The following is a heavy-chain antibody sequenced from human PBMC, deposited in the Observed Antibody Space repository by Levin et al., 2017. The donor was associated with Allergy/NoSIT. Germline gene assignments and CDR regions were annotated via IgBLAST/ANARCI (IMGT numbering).Heavy chain of an antibody. J-gene: IGHJ6*02. D-gene: IGHD6-6*01. CDR2: ISYDGSNK. CDR3: ARDKPGGSSSAGGMDV. V-gene: IGHV3-30*04. Sequence: GGSLRLSCAASGFTFSSYAMHWVRQAPGKGLEWVAVISYDGSNKYYADSVKGRFTISRDNSKNTLYLQMNSLRAEDTAVYYCARDKPGGSSSAGGMDVWGQGTTVTVSS. CDR1: GFTFSSYA.